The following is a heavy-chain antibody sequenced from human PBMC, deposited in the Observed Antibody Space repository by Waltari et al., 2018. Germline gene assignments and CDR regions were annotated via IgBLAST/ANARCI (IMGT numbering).Heavy chain of an antibody. D-gene: IGHD1-7*01. Sequence: QVQLVQSGAEVTKPGSSVEVSCTASGGTFSSYAISWVRQAPGQGLEWMGGIIPIFGTANYAQKFQGRVTITADESTSTAYMELSSLRSEDTAVYYCASQTRGDYYYGMDVWGQGTTVTVSS. CDR3: ASQTRGDYYYGMDV. J-gene: IGHJ6*02. CDR2: IIPIFGTA. CDR1: GGTFSSYA. V-gene: IGHV1-69*01.